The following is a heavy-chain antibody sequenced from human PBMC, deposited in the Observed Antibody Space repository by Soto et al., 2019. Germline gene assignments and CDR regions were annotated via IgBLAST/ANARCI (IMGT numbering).Heavy chain of an antibody. Sequence: ESGGGLVQPRVSLRLSCAASGFTFSNFPMTWVRQAPGKGLEWVSYISGASNYIYYADSVKGRFTISRDNAKNSMSLQMTSLRDEATDVYYCARQGYTVVTPIDYWGQGTLVTVSS. CDR1: GFTFSNFP. CDR2: ISGASNYI. V-gene: IGHV3-48*02. J-gene: IGHJ4*02. D-gene: IGHD2-21*02. CDR3: ARQGYTVVTPIDY.